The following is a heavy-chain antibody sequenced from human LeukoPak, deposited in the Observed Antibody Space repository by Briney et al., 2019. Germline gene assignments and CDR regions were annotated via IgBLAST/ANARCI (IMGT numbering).Heavy chain of an antibody. CDR2: ISCSGGST. Sequence: GGSLRLSCAASGFTFSSYAMSWVRQAPGKGLEWVSAISCSGGSTYYADSVKGRFTISRDNSKNTLYLQMNSLRAEDTAVYYCAKTIYDYVWGSYRYALDYWGQGTLVTVSS. V-gene: IGHV3-23*01. CDR1: GFTFSSYA. CDR3: AKTIYDYVWGSYRYALDY. J-gene: IGHJ4*02. D-gene: IGHD3-16*02.